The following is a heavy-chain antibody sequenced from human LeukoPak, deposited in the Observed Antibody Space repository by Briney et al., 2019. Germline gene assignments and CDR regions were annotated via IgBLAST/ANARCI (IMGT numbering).Heavy chain of an antibody. CDR1: GYTFTGYY. CDR2: INPNSGGT. D-gene: IGHD3-22*01. V-gene: IGHV1-2*02. Sequence: ASVKVSCKASGYTFTGYYMHWVRQAPGQGLEWMGWINPNSGGTNYAQKFQGRVTMTRDTSISTAYMELSRLRSDDTAVYYCARDGDNYYDSSGHHERFDPWGQGTLVTVSS. J-gene: IGHJ5*02. CDR3: ARDGDNYYDSSGHHERFDP.